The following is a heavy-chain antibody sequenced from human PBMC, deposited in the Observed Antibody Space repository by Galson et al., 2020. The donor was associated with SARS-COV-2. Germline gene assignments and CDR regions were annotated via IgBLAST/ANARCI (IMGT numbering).Heavy chain of an antibody. V-gene: IGHV4-39*01. J-gene: IGHJ5*02. Sequence: RQSDTLSLTCTVPGGSISSGSYYWGLIRQPPGKGLEWIGSIYYSVSTHYNPSLKSRVTISVDTSKNQFSLKLSSVTAADTAVYYCARHHNDYGDYVSSPDWFDPWGQGTLVAVSS. CDR1: GGSISSGSYY. CDR3: ARHHNDYGDYVSSPDWFDP. D-gene: IGHD4-17*01. CDR2: IYYSVST.